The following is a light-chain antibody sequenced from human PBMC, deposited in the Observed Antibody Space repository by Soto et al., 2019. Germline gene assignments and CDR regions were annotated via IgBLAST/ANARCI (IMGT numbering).Light chain of an antibody. CDR3: QQYGSSPT. CDR1: QSVSSSY. J-gene: IGKJ1*01. V-gene: IGKV3-20*01. CDR2: DVS. Sequence: EIVLTQSPGTLPLSPGERATLSCRSSQSVSSSYLAWYQQKPGQAPRLLIDDVSSRATGIPDRFSGSGSGTDFTLTISRLEPEDFAVYYCQQYGSSPTFGQGPKVEIK.